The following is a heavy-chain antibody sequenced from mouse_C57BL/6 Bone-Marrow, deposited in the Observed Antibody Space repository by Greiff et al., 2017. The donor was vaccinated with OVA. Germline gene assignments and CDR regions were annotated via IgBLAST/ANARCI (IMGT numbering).Heavy chain of an antibody. Sequence: QVQLQQPGAELVRPGTSVKLSCKASGYTFTSYWMHWVKQRPGQGLEWIGVIDPSDSYTNYNQKFKGKATLTVDTSSSTVYMQRSSLTSEDSAVYYCARDGGEGFDDWGKGTTLTVSS. CDR2: IDPSDSYT. CDR3: ARDGGEGFDD. CDR1: GYTFTSYW. J-gene: IGHJ2*01. V-gene: IGHV1-59*01. D-gene: IGHD2-13*01.